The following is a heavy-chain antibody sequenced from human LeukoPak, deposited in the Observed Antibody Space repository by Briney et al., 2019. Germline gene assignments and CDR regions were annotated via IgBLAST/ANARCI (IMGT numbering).Heavy chain of an antibody. Sequence: SETLSLTCTVSGGSISSYYWSWIRQPPGKGLEWIGYIYYSGSTNYNPSLKSRVTISVDTSKNQFSLKLSSVTAADTAVYYCASFTPVGAFAYWGQGTLVTVSS. J-gene: IGHJ4*02. V-gene: IGHV4-59*08. CDR3: ASFTPVGAFAY. CDR2: IYYSGST. CDR1: GGSISSYY. D-gene: IGHD1-26*01.